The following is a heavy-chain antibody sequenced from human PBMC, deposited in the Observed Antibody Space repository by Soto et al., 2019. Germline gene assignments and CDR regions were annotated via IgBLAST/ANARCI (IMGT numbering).Heavy chain of an antibody. D-gene: IGHD3-3*01. CDR1: GFTFSDYY. CDR2: ISSSGSTI. Sequence: PGGSLRLSCAASGFTFSDYYMSWIRQAPGKGLEWVSYISSSGSTIYYADSVKGRFTISRDNAKNSLYLQMNSLRAEDTAVYYCARDSVYTGGFPSIFGVVIKSGLGMDVWGQGTTVTVSS. V-gene: IGHV3-11*01. CDR3: ARDSVYTGGFPSIFGVVIKSGLGMDV. J-gene: IGHJ6*02.